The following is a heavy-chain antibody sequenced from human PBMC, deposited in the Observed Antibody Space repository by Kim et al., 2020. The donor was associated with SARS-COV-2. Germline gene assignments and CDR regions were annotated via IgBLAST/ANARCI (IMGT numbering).Heavy chain of an antibody. Sequence: GGSLRLSCATSGFTFSSYGMHWVRQAPGKGLEWVALIWYDGSNKYYTDSVKGRFTISRDNSKNTLYLQMNSLRAEDMAVYYCARESLPYCGGDCYSANDAFDVGGQGTMVTVSS. CDR3: ARESLPYCGGDCYSANDAFDV. V-gene: IGHV3-33*01. CDR2: IWYDGSNK. D-gene: IGHD2-21*02. J-gene: IGHJ3*01. CDR1: GFTFSSYG.